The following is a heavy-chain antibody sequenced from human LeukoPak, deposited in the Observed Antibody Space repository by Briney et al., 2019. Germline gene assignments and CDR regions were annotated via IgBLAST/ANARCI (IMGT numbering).Heavy chain of an antibody. CDR1: GGSISSYY. V-gene: IGHV4-59*08. CDR2: IYYSGST. CDR3: ARHAYLRILYY. Sequence: SETLSLTCTVSGGSISSYYWSWIRQPPGKGLEWIGDIYYSGSTNYNPSLKSRVTISVDTSKNQFSLKLSSVTAADTAVYYCARHAYLRILYYWGQGTLVTVSS. J-gene: IGHJ4*02. D-gene: IGHD2-15*01.